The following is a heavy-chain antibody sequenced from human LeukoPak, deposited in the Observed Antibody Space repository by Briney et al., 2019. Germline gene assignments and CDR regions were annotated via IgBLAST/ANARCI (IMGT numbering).Heavy chain of an antibody. CDR2: ISGTGTI. CDR1: GFTFSNYE. D-gene: IGHD5-12*01. V-gene: IGHV3-48*03. Sequence: GGSLRLSCAASGFTFSNYEMNWVRQAPGKGLEWVSWISGTGTIHYADSVKGRFTISRDNAKNSLYLQMNSLRAEDTAVCYCARRGGLDSWGQGAQVTVSP. CDR3: ARRGGLDS. J-gene: IGHJ4*02.